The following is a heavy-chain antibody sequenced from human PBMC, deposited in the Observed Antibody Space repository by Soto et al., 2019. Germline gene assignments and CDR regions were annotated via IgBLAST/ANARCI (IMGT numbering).Heavy chain of an antibody. Sequence: QVQLVQSGDEVKKPGASVKVSCKASGYIFVNYGIAWVRQAPGQGLEWMGWISPYTGNTHSATKVQGRLTMTTDTSTSTAYMDLGSLTPDDTALYYCVMVDNYVTPTPQDVWGQGTTVTVSS. J-gene: IGHJ6*02. V-gene: IGHV1-18*01. D-gene: IGHD3-16*01. CDR1: GYIFVNYG. CDR3: VMVDNYVTPTPQDV. CDR2: ISPYTGNT.